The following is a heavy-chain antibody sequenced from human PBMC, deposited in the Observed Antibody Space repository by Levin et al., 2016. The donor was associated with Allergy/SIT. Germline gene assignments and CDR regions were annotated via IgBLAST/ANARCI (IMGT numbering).Heavy chain of an antibody. CDR2: IYYSGST. V-gene: IGHV4-59*01. CDR3: ARVRKGIAAAGTLYFDY. Sequence: WIRQPPGKGLEWIGYIYYSGSTNYNPSLKSRVTISVDTSKNQFSLKLSSVTAADTAVYYCARVRKGIAAAGTLYFDYWGQGTLVTVSS. J-gene: IGHJ4*02. D-gene: IGHD6-13*01.